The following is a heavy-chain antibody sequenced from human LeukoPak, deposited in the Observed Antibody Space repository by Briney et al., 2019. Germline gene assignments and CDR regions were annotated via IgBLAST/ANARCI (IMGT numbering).Heavy chain of an antibody. J-gene: IGHJ4*02. CDR1: GFTFSSYW. Sequence: GGSLRLSCAASGFTFSSYWMHWVRQAPGKGLVWVSRINTDGSSTSYADSVKGRFTISRDNAKNTLYLQMNSLRAEDTAVYYCARVPRGQRVRIAARPHYFDYWGQGTLVTVSS. D-gene: IGHD6-6*01. CDR3: ARVPRGQRVRIAARPHYFDY. CDR2: INTDGSST. V-gene: IGHV3-74*01.